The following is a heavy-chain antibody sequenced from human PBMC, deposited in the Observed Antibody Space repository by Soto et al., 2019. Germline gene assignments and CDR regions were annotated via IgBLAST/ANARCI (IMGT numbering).Heavy chain of an antibody. D-gene: IGHD3-10*02. V-gene: IGHV4-61*01. CDR1: SGSVKSGSYY. J-gene: IGHJ4*02. CDR2: ISSIAGT. Sequence: QVQLQESGPGLVKPSEPLSLTCTVSSGSVKSGSYYWSWLRQPPEKGLEWIRYISSIAGTNINASRNSRVAISLDTSEIQFSRKLTSVTAADTAISCCARDHMSGIDYWGPGSLVTVSS. CDR3: ARDHMSGIDY.